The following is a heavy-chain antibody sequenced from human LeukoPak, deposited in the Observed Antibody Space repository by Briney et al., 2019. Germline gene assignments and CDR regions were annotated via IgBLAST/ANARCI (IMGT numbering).Heavy chain of an antibody. V-gene: IGHV3-48*01. Sequence: PGGSLRLSCAASGFTFSSYSMNWVRQAPGKGLEWVSYISSSSSTIYYADSVKGRFTISRDNSKNTLYLQMNSLRAEDTAVYYCARVYSSSWAFDIWGQGTMVTVSS. D-gene: IGHD6-13*01. CDR2: ISSSSSTI. J-gene: IGHJ3*02. CDR3: ARVYSSSWAFDI. CDR1: GFTFSSYS.